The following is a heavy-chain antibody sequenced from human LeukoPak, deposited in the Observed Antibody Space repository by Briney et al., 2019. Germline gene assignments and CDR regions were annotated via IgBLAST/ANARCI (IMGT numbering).Heavy chain of an antibody. CDR1: GFTFSGYG. J-gene: IGHJ3*02. D-gene: IGHD4-17*01. V-gene: IGHV3-33*01. CDR3: ARWGGDYSAFDI. Sequence: PGGALRVSCAAPGFTFSGYGMHWVRQAPGKGLEWVSVIWYDGSKKYHADPVWGRFTISRDNSKNTLYLQMNSLRAEDTAVYYCARWGGDYSAFDIWGQGKMVTVS. CDR2: IWYDGSKK.